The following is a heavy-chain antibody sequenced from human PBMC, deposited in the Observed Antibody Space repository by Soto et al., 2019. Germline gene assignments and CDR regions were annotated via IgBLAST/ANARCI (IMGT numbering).Heavy chain of an antibody. CDR2: IRSKGSGGTS. CDR1: GFTFGDYA. D-gene: IGHD3-10*01. CDR3: TRDQPITP. Sequence: PGRSLRLSCRASGFTFGDYAMSWVRQAPGKGLEWVGFIRSKGSGGTSEYAASVKGRFTFSRDDSKSIAYLQMNSLKIEDTAVYYCTRDQPITPWGQGTMVTVSS. J-gene: IGHJ3*01. V-gene: IGHV3-49*04.